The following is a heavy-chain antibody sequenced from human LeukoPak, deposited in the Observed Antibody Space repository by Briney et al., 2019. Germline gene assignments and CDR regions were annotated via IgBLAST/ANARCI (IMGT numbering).Heavy chain of an antibody. V-gene: IGHV4-4*02. J-gene: IGHJ3*02. D-gene: IGHD4-17*01. CDR3: ARDESGDVAPMGAFDI. CDR2: IYHSGST. CDR1: GGSISSSNW. Sequence: ASGTLSLTCAVSGGSISSSNWWSWVRQPPGKGLEWIGEIYHSGSTNYNPSLKSRVTISVDKPKNQFSLKLSSVTAADTAVYYCARDESGDVAPMGAFDIWGQGTMVTVSS.